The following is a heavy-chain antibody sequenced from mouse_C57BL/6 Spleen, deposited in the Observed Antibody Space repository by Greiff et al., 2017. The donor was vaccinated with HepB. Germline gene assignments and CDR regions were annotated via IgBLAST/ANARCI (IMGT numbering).Heavy chain of an antibody. V-gene: IGHV1-55*01. CDR1: GYTFTSYW. J-gene: IGHJ3*01. D-gene: IGHD2-5*01. CDR2: IYPGSGST. Sequence: VKLQQPGAELVKPGASVKMSCKASGYTFTSYWITWVKQRPGQGLEWIGDIYPGSGSTNYNEKFKSKATLTVDTSSSTAYMQLSSLTSEDSAVYYCARDPYYSNPAWFAYWGQGTLVTVSA. CDR3: ARDPYYSNPAWFAY.